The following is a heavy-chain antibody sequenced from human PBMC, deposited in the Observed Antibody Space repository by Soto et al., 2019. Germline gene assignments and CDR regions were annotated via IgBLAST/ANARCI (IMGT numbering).Heavy chain of an antibody. V-gene: IGHV1-46*01. Sequence: QVQLVQSGAEVKKPGASVKVSCKASGYTFTSYYMHWVRQAPGQGLEWMGIINPRGGSTSYAQKFQGRVTMTRDTSTSTVYMELSSLRSEDTAVYYCARGAHRYDSSVHPYYYYYGMDVWGQGTTVTVSS. CDR1: GYTFTSYY. CDR3: ARGAHRYDSSVHPYYYYYGMDV. J-gene: IGHJ6*02. D-gene: IGHD3-22*01. CDR2: INPRGGST.